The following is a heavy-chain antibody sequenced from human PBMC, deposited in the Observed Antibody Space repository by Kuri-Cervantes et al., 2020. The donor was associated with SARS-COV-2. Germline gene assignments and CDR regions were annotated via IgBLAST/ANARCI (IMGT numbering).Heavy chain of an antibody. D-gene: IGHD2-21*01. CDR2: ISGSSSTK. CDR3: ARDRVGVHDY. Sequence: GGSLRLSCAASGFTYSSYSMNWVRQAPGKGLEWVSYISGSSSTKYYADSVKGRFTISRDNAKNSLYLQMNSLGDEDTAVYYCARDRVGVHDYWGQGTLVTVSS. V-gene: IGHV3-48*02. CDR1: GFTYSSYS. J-gene: IGHJ4*02.